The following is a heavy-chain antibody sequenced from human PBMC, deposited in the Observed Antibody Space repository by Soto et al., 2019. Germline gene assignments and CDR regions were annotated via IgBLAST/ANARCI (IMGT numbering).Heavy chain of an antibody. J-gene: IGHJ6*02. V-gene: IGHV3-73*01. CDR1: GFTLSGSD. D-gene: IGHD3-16*01. Sequence: GGSLRLSCAASGFTLSGSDIHWVRQASGKGLEWVGRIRTKSNNFATSYAESVRGRFTISRDDSDNTASLQMSSLKTEDTAIYYCSRHQEGRSMIFYGMDVWGQGTTVTVSS. CDR3: SRHQEGRSMIFYGMDV. CDR2: IRTKSNNFAT.